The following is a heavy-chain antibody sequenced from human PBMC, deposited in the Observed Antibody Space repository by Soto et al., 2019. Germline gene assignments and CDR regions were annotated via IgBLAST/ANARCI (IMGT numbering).Heavy chain of an antibody. J-gene: IGHJ6*02. CDR2: ISRDGSAS. D-gene: IGHD6-6*01. Sequence: QVQLVESGGGVVQPGRSLRLSCAASGFTLSTYDMHWVRQAPGKGLEWVALISRDGSASYYADSVKGRFIISRDTSNNTLYIQMNGLRTEDTAVYYCAKYSSSSHYYYYYGMDVWGQGTTVTVSS. CDR3: AKYSSSSHYYYYYGMDV. CDR1: GFTLSTYD. V-gene: IGHV3-30*18.